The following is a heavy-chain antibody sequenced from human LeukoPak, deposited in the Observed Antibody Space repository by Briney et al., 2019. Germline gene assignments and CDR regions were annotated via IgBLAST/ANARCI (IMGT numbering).Heavy chain of an antibody. CDR3: ARGALGFYYYYYMDV. V-gene: IGHV7-4-1*02. Sequence: GASVKVSCKASEYTFTSYAMNWVRQAPGQGLEWMGWINTNTGNPTYAQGFTGRFVFSLDTSVSTAYLQISSLKAEDTAVYYCARGALGFYYYYYMDVWGKGTTVTVSS. CDR1: EYTFTSYA. CDR2: INTNTGNP. D-gene: IGHD3-16*01. J-gene: IGHJ6*03.